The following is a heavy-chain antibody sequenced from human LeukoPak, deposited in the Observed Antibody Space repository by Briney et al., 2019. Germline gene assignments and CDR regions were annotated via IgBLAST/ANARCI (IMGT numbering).Heavy chain of an antibody. V-gene: IGHV4-39*01. CDR1: GGSISSSSYY. D-gene: IGHD3-3*01. Sequence: SETLSLTCTFSGGSISSSSYYWGWIRQPPGKGLEWIGSIYYSGNTYYNPSLKSRVTISVDTSKNQFSLKLSSVTAADTAVYYCARQRSNYDFWSGYPLDYWGQGTLVTVSS. CDR3: ARQRSNYDFWSGYPLDY. J-gene: IGHJ4*02. CDR2: IYYSGNT.